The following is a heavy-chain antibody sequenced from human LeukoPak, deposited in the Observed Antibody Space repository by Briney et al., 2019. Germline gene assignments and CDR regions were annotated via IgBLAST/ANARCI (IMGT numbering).Heavy chain of an antibody. D-gene: IGHD4-23*01. CDR3: ARDYGGNSGLDY. J-gene: IGHJ4*02. Sequence: QPGGSLRLSCAASGFTFSSYAMSWVRQAPGKGLEWVSAISGSGGSTYYADSVKGRFTISRDNSKNTLYLQMNSLRAEDTAVYYCARDYGGNSGLDYWGQGTLVTVSS. CDR2: ISGSGGST. CDR1: GFTFSSYA. V-gene: IGHV3-23*01.